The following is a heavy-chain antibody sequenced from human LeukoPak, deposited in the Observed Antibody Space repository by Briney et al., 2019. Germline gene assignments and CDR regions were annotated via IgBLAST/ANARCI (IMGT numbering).Heavy chain of an antibody. CDR3: ARDPLDGYSSGWYYFDY. D-gene: IGHD6-19*01. CDR2: INSDGSST. Sequence: PGGSLRLSCAASGFTVSSNYMSWVRQAPGKGLVWVSRINSDGSSTSYADSVKGRFTISRDNAKNTLYLQMNSLRAEDTAVYYCARDPLDGYSSGWYYFDYWGQGTLVTVSS. V-gene: IGHV3-74*01. CDR1: GFTVSSNY. J-gene: IGHJ4*02.